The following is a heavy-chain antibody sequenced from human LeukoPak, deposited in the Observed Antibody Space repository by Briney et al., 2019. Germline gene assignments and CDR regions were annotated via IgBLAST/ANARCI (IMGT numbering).Heavy chain of an antibody. V-gene: IGHV3-30*02. CDR2: IRYDGSNK. D-gene: IGHD2-2*01. CDR3: ARYPYCSSTSCYLFDY. J-gene: IGHJ4*02. Sequence: GGSLRLSCAASGFTFSSYGMHWVRQAPGKGLEWVAFIRYDGSNKYYADSVKGRFTISRDNSKNTLYLQMNSLRAEDTAVYYCARYPYCSSTSCYLFDYWGQGTLVTVSS. CDR1: GFTFSSYG.